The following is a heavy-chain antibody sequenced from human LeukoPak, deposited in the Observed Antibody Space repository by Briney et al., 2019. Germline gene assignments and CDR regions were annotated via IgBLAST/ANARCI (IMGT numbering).Heavy chain of an antibody. CDR2: ISSSGSTI. Sequence: TGGSLRLSCAASGFTFSDYYMSWIRQAPGKGLEWVSYISSSGSTIYYADSVKGRFTISRDNAKNSLYLQMNSLRAEDTAVYYCARDSSDYLPFDYWGQGTLVTVSS. CDR3: ARDSSDYLPFDY. J-gene: IGHJ4*02. V-gene: IGHV3-11*01. D-gene: IGHD3-22*01. CDR1: GFTFSDYY.